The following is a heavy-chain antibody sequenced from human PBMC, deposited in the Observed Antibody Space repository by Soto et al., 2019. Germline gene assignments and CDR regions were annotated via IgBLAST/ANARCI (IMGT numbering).Heavy chain of an antibody. V-gene: IGHV3-21*01. CDR2: ISSGSSDT. J-gene: IGHJ4*01. Sequence: GGSLRLSCVGSGFTFSTYSINWVRQAPGKGLEWVSSISSGSSDTWYADSVKGRFIISRDNAQNSLFLQMNTLRPEDTAMYYCARVAYWGPGTQVTV. CDR1: GFTFSTYS. CDR3: ARVAY.